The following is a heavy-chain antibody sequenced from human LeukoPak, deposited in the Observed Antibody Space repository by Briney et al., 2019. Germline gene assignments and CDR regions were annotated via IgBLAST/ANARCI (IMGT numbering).Heavy chain of an antibody. V-gene: IGHV4-4*07. D-gene: IGHD2-15*01. CDR2: IYTSGST. J-gene: IGHJ6*03. Sequence: TSETLSLTCTVSGGSISSYYWSWIWQPAGKGLEWIGRIYTSGSTNYNPSLKSRVTMSVDTSKNQFSLKLSSVTAADTAVYYCARGKLIPGYYYYYYMDVWGKGTTVTISS. CDR3: ARGKLIPGYYYYYYMDV. CDR1: GGSISSYY.